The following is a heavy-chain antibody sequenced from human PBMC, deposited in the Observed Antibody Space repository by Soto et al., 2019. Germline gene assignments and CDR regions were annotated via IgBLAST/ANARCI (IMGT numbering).Heavy chain of an antibody. CDR1: GYTFSGYY. CDR3: AREGTGYSAFDS. Sequence: GASVKVSCKASGYTFSGYYMHWVRQAPGQGLEWMGWINPKSGGTKYVQKFQGRVTMTRDTSSNTVYMDLSRLTSDDTAVYYCAREGTGYSAFDSWGQGNMVTVSS. J-gene: IGHJ3*02. CDR2: INPKSGGT. V-gene: IGHV1-2*02. D-gene: IGHD3-9*01.